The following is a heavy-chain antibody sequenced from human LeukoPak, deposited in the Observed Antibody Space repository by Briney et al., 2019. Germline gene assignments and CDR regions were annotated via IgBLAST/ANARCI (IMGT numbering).Heavy chain of an antibody. CDR1: GYTFSGHY. J-gene: IGHJ5*02. CDR3: ARDPTDNNYNWFHP. Sequence: ASVKVSCKVSGYTFSGHYIHWVRQAPGQGLEWMGWISPNHGGTNFAQKFQGRVTMTRDTSISTAYMELSSLRSDDTAVYYCARDPTDNNYNWFHPWGQGTLVIVSS. D-gene: IGHD4-11*01. V-gene: IGHV1-2*02. CDR2: ISPNHGGT.